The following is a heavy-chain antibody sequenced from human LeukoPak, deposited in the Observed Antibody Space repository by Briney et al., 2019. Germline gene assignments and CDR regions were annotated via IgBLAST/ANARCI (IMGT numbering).Heavy chain of an antibody. CDR1: GGTFSSYA. J-gene: IGHJ3*02. CDR3: ARIVTGKDAFDI. CDR2: ISAYNGNT. V-gene: IGHV1-18*01. D-gene: IGHD1-14*01. Sequence: ASVKVSCKASGGTFSSYAISWVRQAPGQGLEWMGWISAYNGNTNYAQKLQGRVTMTTDTSTSTAYMELRSLRSDDTAVYYCARIVTGKDAFDIWGQGTMVTVSS.